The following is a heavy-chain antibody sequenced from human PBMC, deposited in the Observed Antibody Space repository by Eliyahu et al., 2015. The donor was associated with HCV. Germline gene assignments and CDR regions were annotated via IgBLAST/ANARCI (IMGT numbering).Heavy chain of an antibody. CDR3: ARGDY. J-gene: IGHJ4*02. Sequence: QVQLVQSGADVKKPGASVKVSCKTSGYTFTNYDINWVRQAAGQGLGWVGFMTPNSGNTGYAQKFQGRVTLTRDTSISTAYMELSSLRSDDTAVYYCARGDYWGQGTLVTVSS. CDR1: GYTFTNYD. V-gene: IGHV1-8*02. CDR2: MTPNSGNT.